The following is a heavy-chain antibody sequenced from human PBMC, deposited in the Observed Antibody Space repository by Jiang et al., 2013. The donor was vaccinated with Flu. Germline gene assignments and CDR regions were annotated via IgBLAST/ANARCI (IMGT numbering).Heavy chain of an antibody. CDR2: IIPIFGTA. CDR1: GGTFSSYA. D-gene: IGHD3-22*01. CDR3: ARGGGNYYDSRTPPPHWFDP. V-gene: IGHV1-69*01. J-gene: IGHJ5*02. Sequence: QLVESGAEVKKPGSSVKVSCKASGGTFSSYAISWVRQAPGQGLGWMGGIIPIFGTANYAQKFQGRVTITADESTSTAYMELSSLRSEDTAVYYCARGGGNYYDSRTPPPHWFDPWGQGTLVTVSS.